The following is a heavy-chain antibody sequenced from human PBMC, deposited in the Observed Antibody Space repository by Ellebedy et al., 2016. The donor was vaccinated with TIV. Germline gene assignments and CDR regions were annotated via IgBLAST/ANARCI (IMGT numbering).Heavy chain of an antibody. V-gene: IGHV3-23*01. D-gene: IGHD3-10*01. Sequence: GESLKISCAASGFTLSTYAMSWVRQTPGKGLEWVSAISATGDRKHYPDSVRGRFTISRDSSKNTLYLQMNSLKAEDTAVYYCARETWFGELLSVEYWGQGTLVTVSS. J-gene: IGHJ4*02. CDR2: ISATGDRK. CDR1: GFTLSTYA. CDR3: ARETWFGELLSVEY.